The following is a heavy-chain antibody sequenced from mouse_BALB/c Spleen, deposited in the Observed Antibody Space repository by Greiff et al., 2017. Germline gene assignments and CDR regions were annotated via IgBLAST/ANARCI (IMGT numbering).Heavy chain of an antibody. CDR1: GYTFTSYW. D-gene: IGHD1-1*01. J-gene: IGHJ4*01. CDR3: ARSLLLRGAMDY. V-gene: IGHV1-7*01. Sequence: VKLQQSGAELAKPGASVKMSCKASGYTFTSYWMHWVKQRPGQGLEWIGYINPSTGFTEYNQKFKDKATLTADKSSSTAYMQLSSLTSEDSAVYYCARSLLLRGAMDYWGQGTSVTVSS. CDR2: INPSTGFT.